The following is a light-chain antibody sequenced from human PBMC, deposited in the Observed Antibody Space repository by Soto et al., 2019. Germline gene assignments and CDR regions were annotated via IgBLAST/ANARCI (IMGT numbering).Light chain of an antibody. Sequence: QSVLTQPASVSGSPGQSITISCTGTSSDVGGYNYVSWYQHHPGKAPKLILFGVSDRPSGVSLRFSGSKSGNTASLTISGLQSEDAAEYYCCSYTSFSTVVFVGGTKLTVL. CDR1: SSDVGGYNY. CDR3: CSYTSFSTVV. CDR2: GVS. J-gene: IGLJ2*01. V-gene: IGLV2-14*01.